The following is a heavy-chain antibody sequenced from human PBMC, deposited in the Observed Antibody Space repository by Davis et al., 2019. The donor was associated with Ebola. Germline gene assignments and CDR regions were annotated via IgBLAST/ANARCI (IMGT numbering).Heavy chain of an antibody. CDR1: GASVSGGAHY. D-gene: IGHD3-10*01. CDR3: PRRLFGAGVDP. V-gene: IGHV4-61*08. J-gene: IGHJ5*02. CDR2: IYNNGGN. Sequence: PSETLSLTCTVSGASVSGGAHYWGWIRQTPGKGLEYIGYIYNNGGNYYNPSLKSRATISVDTSQNQVFLRLTSVTAADTAIYYYPRRLFGAGVDPWGQGTLVTVSS.